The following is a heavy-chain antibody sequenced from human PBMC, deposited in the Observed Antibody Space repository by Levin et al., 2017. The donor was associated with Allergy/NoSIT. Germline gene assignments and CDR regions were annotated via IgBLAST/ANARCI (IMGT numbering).Heavy chain of an antibody. Sequence: PGGSLRLSCAASGITFSDYPMSWVRQAPGKGLEWVSGISGTGGRTYYPDSGKGRFTISRDNSKNTLYLQLNSLRAEDTAVYYCGYGPTFGSGRDSRLYYGMDVWGQGTMVTVSS. V-gene: IGHV3-23*01. CDR1: GITFSDYP. D-gene: IGHD3-10*01. J-gene: IGHJ6*02. CDR3: GYGPTFGSGRDSRLYYGMDV. CDR2: ISGTGGRT.